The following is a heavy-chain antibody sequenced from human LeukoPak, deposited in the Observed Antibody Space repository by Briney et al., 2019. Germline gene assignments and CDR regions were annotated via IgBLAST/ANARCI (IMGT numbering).Heavy chain of an antibody. V-gene: IGHV3-11*04. J-gene: IGHJ4*02. CDR2: ISSSGSTI. CDR3: ARVNYYDSSGSDY. Sequence: GGSLRLSCAASGFTFSDYYMSWLRQAPGKGLEWVSYISSSGSTIYYADSVKGRFTISRDNAKNSLYLQMNSLRAEDTAVYYCARVNYYDSSGSDYWGQGTLVTVSS. CDR1: GFTFSDYY. D-gene: IGHD3-22*01.